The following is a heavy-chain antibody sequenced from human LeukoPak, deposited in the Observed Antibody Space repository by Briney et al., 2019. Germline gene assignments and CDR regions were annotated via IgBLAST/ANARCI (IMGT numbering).Heavy chain of an antibody. J-gene: IGHJ4*02. Sequence: GGSLRLSCEASGFTFGNYAMNWVRQAPGKGLEWVSTISGTGSSTYYADSAKGRFTISRDNSKNTLYLQMNSLRAEDTAVYYCARDSGSLTSFDYWGQGTLVTVSS. CDR1: GFTFGNYA. D-gene: IGHD6-25*01. CDR2: ISGTGSST. V-gene: IGHV3-23*01. CDR3: ARDSGSLTSFDY.